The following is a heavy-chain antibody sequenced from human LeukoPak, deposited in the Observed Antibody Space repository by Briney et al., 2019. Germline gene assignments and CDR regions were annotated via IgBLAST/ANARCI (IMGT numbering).Heavy chain of an antibody. CDR3: ARGGTGLLDP. CDR2: IYHSGSS. V-gene: IGHV4-4*02. CDR1: GAFITSNVW. J-gene: IGHJ5*02. Sequence: PSETLSLTCAVSGAFITSNVWWSWVRQPPGKGLEWIGEIYHSGSSNYNPSLKSRVTMSVDNSKNQFSVKLNSVTAADTAVYYCARGGTGLLDPWGQGTLVTVSS. D-gene: IGHD7-27*01.